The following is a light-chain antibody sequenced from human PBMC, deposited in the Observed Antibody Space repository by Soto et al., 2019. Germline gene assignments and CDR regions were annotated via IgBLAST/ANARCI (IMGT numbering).Light chain of an antibody. Sequence: QSALTQPASVSGSPGQSITISCTGTSPNVGVYKLVSWYQQHPGKAPKLIIYEGSKRPSGVSNRFSASKSGNTASLTISGLQADDEADYYCISYASSGLYVFGTGTKLTVL. V-gene: IGLV2-14*02. CDR1: SPNVGVYKL. CDR2: EGS. J-gene: IGLJ1*01. CDR3: ISYASSGLYV.